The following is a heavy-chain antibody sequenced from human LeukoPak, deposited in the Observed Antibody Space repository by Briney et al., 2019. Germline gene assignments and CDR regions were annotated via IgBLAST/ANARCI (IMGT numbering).Heavy chain of an antibody. CDR1: GFTVSDNY. CDR2: VYSGGLT. CDR3: VRDRWPGLGDF. V-gene: IGHV3-66*01. J-gene: IGHJ6*02. D-gene: IGHD6-19*01. Sequence: QSGGSLRLSCAASGFTVSDNYMSWVRQAPGKGLEWVSTVYSGGLTYYADPVKGRFTISRDNSKNTPYLQMSGLRAEDTAVYYCVRDRWPGLGDFWGQGTTVTVSS.